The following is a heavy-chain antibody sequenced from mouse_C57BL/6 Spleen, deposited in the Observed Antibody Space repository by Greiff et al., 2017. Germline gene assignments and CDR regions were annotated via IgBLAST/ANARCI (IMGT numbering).Heavy chain of an antibody. D-gene: IGHD2-1*01. CDR3: ASRGGYGNYEGY. J-gene: IGHJ2*01. CDR1: GYTFTSYW. CDR2: IDPSDSYT. V-gene: IGHV1-50*01. Sequence: QVQLKQPGAELVKPGASVKLSCKASGYTFTSYWMQWVKQRPGQGLEWIGEIDPSDSYTTYNQKFKGKATLTVDTSSSTAYMQLSSLTSEDSAVYYCASRGGYGNYEGYLGQGTTLTVSS.